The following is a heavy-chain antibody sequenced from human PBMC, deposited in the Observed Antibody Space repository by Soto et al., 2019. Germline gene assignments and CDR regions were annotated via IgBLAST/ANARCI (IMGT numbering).Heavy chain of an antibody. Sequence: GGSLRLSCAASGFNFTNHWMHWVRQAPGKGLVWVSRITSDGKSKAYAESVKGRFAISRDNAKNTVYLQMNGLTVEDTAVYYCARESGDWPLNWFDPWGQGTLVTVSS. CDR1: GFNFTNHW. V-gene: IGHV3-74*01. D-gene: IGHD2-21*02. J-gene: IGHJ5*02. CDR2: ITSDGKSK. CDR3: ARESGDWPLNWFDP.